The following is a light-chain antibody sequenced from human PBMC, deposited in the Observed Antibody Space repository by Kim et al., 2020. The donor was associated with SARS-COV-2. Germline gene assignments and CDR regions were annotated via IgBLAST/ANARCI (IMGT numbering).Light chain of an antibody. CDR2: GAA. Sequence: SPGERATSACRVSQSVSSIYLAWYQQKPGQAPRLLINGAARRATGIPDRFSGSGSGTDFTLTISRLEHEDFAVYYCHQYGSSTITFGQGTRLEIK. V-gene: IGKV3-20*01. J-gene: IGKJ5*01. CDR3: HQYGSSTIT. CDR1: QSVSSIY.